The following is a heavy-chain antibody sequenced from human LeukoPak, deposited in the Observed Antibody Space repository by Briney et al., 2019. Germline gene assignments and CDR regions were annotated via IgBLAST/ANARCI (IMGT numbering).Heavy chain of an antibody. V-gene: IGHV3-7*01. D-gene: IGHD1-1*01. J-gene: IGHJ4*02. Sequence: GGSLRLSCAASGFTFNSYWMSWVRQAPGKGLEWVANIKQDGSEKYYVDSVKGRFTISRDNAKNSLYLQMNSLRTEDTAVYYCARGGSGNWNAPFDYWGQGTLVTVSS. CDR2: IKQDGSEK. CDR1: GFTFNSYW. CDR3: ARGGSGNWNAPFDY.